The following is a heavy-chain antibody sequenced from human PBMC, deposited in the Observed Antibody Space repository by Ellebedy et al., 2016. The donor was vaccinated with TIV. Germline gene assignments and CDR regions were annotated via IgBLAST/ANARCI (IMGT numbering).Heavy chain of an antibody. CDR3: SRVGYSSAYYFDR. V-gene: IGHV3-49*03. Sequence: GESLKISCTGSGLIFDEYVMSWFRQAPGKGLEWVGFIRREVHGGTTEYAASVKGRFTISRDDSKSIAYLQMNSLKIEDTAMYYCSRVGYSSAYYFDRWGQGTLVTVSS. CDR1: GLIFDEYV. J-gene: IGHJ4*02. D-gene: IGHD6-6*01. CDR2: IRREVHGGTT.